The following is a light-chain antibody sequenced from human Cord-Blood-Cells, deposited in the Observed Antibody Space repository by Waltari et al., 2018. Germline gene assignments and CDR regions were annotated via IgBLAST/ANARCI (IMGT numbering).Light chain of an antibody. CDR1: QSVSSN. Sequence: EIVMTQSPATLSVSPGERATLSCMASQSVSSNLAWYQQKPGQAPRLLIYGASTRATGIPARFSGSGSGTEFTLTISSLQSEDFAVYYCQQYNNWPHTFGQGTKLEIK. V-gene: IGKV3-15*01. J-gene: IGKJ2*01. CDR3: QQYNNWPHT. CDR2: GAS.